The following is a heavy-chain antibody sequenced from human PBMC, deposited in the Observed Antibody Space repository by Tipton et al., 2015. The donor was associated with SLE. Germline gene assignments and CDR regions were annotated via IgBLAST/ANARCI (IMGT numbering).Heavy chain of an antibody. V-gene: IGHV4-34*01. J-gene: IGHJ4*02. Sequence: TLSLTCAVYGGSFSGYYWSWIRQPPGKGLEWIGEINHSGSTNYNPSLKSRVTISVDTSKNQFSLKLSSVTAADTAVYYCARDRVVQWLEEGGAYFDYWGQGTLVHVSS. CDR2: INHSGST. CDR3: ARDRVVQWLEEGGAYFDY. D-gene: IGHD6-19*01. CDR1: GGSFSGYY.